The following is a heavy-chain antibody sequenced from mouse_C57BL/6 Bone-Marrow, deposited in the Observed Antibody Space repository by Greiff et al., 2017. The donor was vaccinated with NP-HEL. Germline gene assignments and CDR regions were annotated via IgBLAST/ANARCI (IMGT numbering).Heavy chain of an antibody. V-gene: IGHV1-26*01. CDR2: INPNNGGT. D-gene: IGHD3-2*02. J-gene: IGHJ4*01. CDR1: GYTFTDYY. Sequence: VQLQQSGPELVKPGASVKISCKASGYTFTDYYMNWVKQSHGKSLEWIGDINPNNGGTSYNQKFKGKATLTVDKSSSTAYMELRSLTSEDSAVYYCARALDSSGYVDYAMDYWGQGTSVTVSS. CDR3: ARALDSSGYVDYAMDY.